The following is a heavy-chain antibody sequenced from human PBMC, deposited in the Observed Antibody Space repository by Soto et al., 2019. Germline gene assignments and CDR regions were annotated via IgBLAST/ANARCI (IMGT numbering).Heavy chain of an antibody. CDR2: IWYDGSNK. CDR3: ARERCSSTSCYPPYYYYGMDV. J-gene: IGHJ6*01. CDR1: GFTFSSYG. D-gene: IGHD2-2*01. V-gene: IGHV3-33*01. Sequence: QVQLVESGGGVVQPGRSLRLSCAASGFTFSSYGMHWVRQAPGKGLEWVAVIWYDGSNKYYADSVKGRFTISRDNSKNTLYLQMNSLRAEDTAVYYCARERCSSTSCYPPYYYYGMDVW.